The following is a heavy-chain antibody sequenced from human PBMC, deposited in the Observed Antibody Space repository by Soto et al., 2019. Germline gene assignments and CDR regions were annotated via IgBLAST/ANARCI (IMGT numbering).Heavy chain of an antibody. Sequence: SETLSLTCAVSGGSLNASNWWTCLRQSPRTGLQWIGEMHHSGSTNYNPSLKPPVTISIDKSKNQFSLSLTSVTGGDSALYYCAQSFVYYDSYERSGYAFQSWGQGAPVTVSS. J-gene: IGHJ4*02. V-gene: IGHV4-4*02. CDR2: MHHSGST. CDR1: GGSLNASNW. CDR3: AQSFVYYDSYERSGYAFQS. D-gene: IGHD3-3*01.